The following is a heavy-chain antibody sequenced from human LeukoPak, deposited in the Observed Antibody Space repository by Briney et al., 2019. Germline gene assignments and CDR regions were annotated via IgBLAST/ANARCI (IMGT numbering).Heavy chain of an antibody. CDR3: ARLLGSGWAWFDP. Sequence: SETLSLTRAVYGGSFSDYFWSWIRQPPGKGLEWIGEISHSGSTTYNPSLRSRVTISGDTSKNQFSLKLSSVTAADTAVYYCARLLGSGWAWFDPWGQGTLVTVSS. D-gene: IGHD6-19*01. J-gene: IGHJ5*02. V-gene: IGHV4-34*01. CDR1: GGSFSDYF. CDR2: ISHSGST.